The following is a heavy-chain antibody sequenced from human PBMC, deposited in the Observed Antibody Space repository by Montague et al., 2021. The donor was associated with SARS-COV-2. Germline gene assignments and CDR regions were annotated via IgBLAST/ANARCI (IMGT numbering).Heavy chain of an antibody. CDR1: GGSISSGSYY. Sequence: TLSLTCTVSGGSISSGSYYWSWIRQPAGKGLEWIGRVHASGITNYNPSLKSRVTISLDTSKNQFSMRLSSVTAADTALYYCTRGLASVDSWGQGTLVTVSS. CDR3: TRGLASVDS. CDR2: VHASGIT. J-gene: IGHJ5*01. V-gene: IGHV4-61*02.